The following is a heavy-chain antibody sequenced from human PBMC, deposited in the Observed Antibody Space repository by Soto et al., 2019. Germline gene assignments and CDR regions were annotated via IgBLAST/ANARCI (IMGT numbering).Heavy chain of an antibody. CDR2: IQSGGTT. V-gene: IGHV3-66*01. CDR1: GFTVSSKY. CDR3: ARDAVLCAGGRCSGRPLDG. Sequence: EVQLVESGGGLVQPGGSLRLSCAASGFTVSSKYMTWVRQAPGKGLEWVSLIQSGGTTYYADSVKGRFTISRDTSETTLHMQMDSRRVEDTDVYYCARDAVLCAGGRCSGRPLDGWGKGTTVTVYS. D-gene: IGHD2-15*01. J-gene: IGHJ6*04.